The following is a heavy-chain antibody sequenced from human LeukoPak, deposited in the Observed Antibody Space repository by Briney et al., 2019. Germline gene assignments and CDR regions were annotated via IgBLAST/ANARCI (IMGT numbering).Heavy chain of an antibody. CDR2: INPSGGST. CDR1: GYTSTSYY. J-gene: IGHJ3*02. D-gene: IGHD2-2*01. V-gene: IGHV1-46*01. Sequence: ASVKVSCKASGYTSTSYYMHWVRQAPGQGLEWMGIINPSGGSTSYAQKFQGRVTMTRDTSTSTVYMELSSLRSEDTAVYYCARDQGIVVVPAAFDIWGQGTMVTVSS. CDR3: ARDQGIVVVPAAFDI.